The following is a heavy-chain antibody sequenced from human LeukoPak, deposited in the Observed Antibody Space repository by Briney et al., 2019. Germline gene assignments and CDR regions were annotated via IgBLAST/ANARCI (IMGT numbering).Heavy chain of an antibody. J-gene: IGHJ4*02. CDR3: ASAEPRGIIWYPY. V-gene: IGHV4-39*07. Sequence: SETLSLTCTVSGGSISSGPYYWGWIRQPPGKGLEWIGSVSYSGSTHYNPSLKSRVTMSVDKSKNQFSLKLSSVTAADTAVYYCASAEPRGIIWYPYWGQGTLVTVSS. D-gene: IGHD6-13*01. CDR2: VSYSGST. CDR1: GGSISSGPYY.